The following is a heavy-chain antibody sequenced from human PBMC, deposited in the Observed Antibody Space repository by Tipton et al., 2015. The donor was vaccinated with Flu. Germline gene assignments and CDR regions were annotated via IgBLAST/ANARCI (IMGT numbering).Heavy chain of an antibody. J-gene: IGHJ3*02. CDR2: TYYNGST. Sequence: TLSLTCTVSGGSISSSYWTWIRQSPGKGLGWIGSTYYNGSTNYNPSLKSRVSISVDTAKNQFSLRLNSVTAADTAVYYCARVLPSNPYDTLTGYYGDAFDIWGQGTIVTVSS. D-gene: IGHD3-9*01. V-gene: IGHV4-59*01. CDR1: GGSISSSY. CDR3: ARVLPSNPYDTLTGYYGDAFDI.